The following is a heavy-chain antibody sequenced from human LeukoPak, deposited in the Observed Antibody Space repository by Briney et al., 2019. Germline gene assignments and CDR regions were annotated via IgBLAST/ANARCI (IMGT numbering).Heavy chain of an antibody. CDR3: VRHGESGRHHAYFDF. Sequence: KPSEPLSLTCTVSGGSLNNYYWGWIRQAAGRGRGVIADSYYSGVTNYNSSLKSRVTISVDTSKNQFSLKVTSVTAGDTAIYYCVRHGESGRHHAYFDFWGHGALVTVSS. CDR2: SYYSGVT. D-gene: IGHD3-10*01. CDR1: GGSLNNYY. J-gene: IGHJ4*01. V-gene: IGHV4-59*08.